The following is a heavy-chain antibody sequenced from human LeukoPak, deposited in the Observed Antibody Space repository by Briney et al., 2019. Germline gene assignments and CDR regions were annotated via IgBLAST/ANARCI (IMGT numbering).Heavy chain of an antibody. CDR2: IWYDGSKR. J-gene: IGHJ5*02. CDR3: ARASTVRGVGRFDP. CDR1: GFTFSTYG. V-gene: IGHV3-33*01. D-gene: IGHD3-10*01. Sequence: GGSLRLSCAASGFTFSTYGMHWVRQAPGKGLEWVAVIWYDGSKRYYADFVKGRFTISRDNSNNTMYLEMNSLRDEDTAVYYCARASTVRGVGRFDPWGHGTLVTVSS.